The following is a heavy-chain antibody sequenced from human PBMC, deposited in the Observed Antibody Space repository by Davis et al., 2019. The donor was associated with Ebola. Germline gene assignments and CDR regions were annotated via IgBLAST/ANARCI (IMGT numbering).Heavy chain of an antibody. CDR1: GFTFSSYA. J-gene: IGHJ3*02. CDR2: ISYDGSNK. CDR3: AGGGAFEI. Sequence: SPRLPRAASGFTFSSYAMHWVRQAPGKGLEWVAVISYDGSNKYYADSVKGRFTISRDKSKNTLYLQKNSMRAEDTAVYDCAGGGAFEIWGQGTMVTVSS. V-gene: IGHV3-30-3*01.